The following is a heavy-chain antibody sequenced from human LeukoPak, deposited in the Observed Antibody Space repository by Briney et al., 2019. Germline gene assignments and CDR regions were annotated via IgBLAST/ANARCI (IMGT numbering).Heavy chain of an antibody. Sequence: GGSLRLSCAASGFTFSSYAMSWVRQAPGKGLEWVSAISGSGGSTYYADSVKGRFTISRDNSKNTLYLQMNSLRAEDTAVYYCAKGGGSSSLSYYYYMDVWGKGTTVTDSS. J-gene: IGHJ6*03. V-gene: IGHV3-23*01. D-gene: IGHD6-6*01. CDR1: GFTFSSYA. CDR3: AKGGGSSSLSYYYYMDV. CDR2: ISGSGGST.